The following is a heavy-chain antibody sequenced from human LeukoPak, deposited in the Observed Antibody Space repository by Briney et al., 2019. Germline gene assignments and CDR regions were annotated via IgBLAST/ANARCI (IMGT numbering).Heavy chain of an antibody. D-gene: IGHD6-6*01. CDR3: ASSELVTGPDYYYYYYMDV. CDR1: GGTFSSYA. Sequence: SVKVSCKASGGTFSSYAIIWVRQAPGQGLEWMGGIIPIFGTANYAQKFQGRVTITTDESTSTAYMELSSLRSEDTAVYYCASSELVTGPDYYYYYYMDVWGKGTTVTDSS. CDR2: IIPIFGTA. V-gene: IGHV1-69*05. J-gene: IGHJ6*03.